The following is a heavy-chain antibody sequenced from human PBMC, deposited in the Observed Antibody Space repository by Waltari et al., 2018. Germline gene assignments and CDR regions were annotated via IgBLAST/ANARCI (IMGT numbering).Heavy chain of an antibody. CDR3: ARALAAAGTKMYYGMDV. CDR2: MNPNSGNT. J-gene: IGHJ6*02. Sequence: QVQLVQSGAEVKKPGASVKVSCKASGYTFTSYDINWVRQATGQGLEWMGWMNPNSGNTGYAQKVQGRVTITRNTSISTAYMELSSLRSEDTAVYYCARALAAAGTKMYYGMDVWGQGTTVTVSS. V-gene: IGHV1-8*03. D-gene: IGHD6-13*01. CDR1: GYTFTSYD.